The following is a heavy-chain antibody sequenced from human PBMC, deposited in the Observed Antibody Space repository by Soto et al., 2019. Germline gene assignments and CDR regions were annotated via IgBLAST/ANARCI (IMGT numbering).Heavy chain of an antibody. V-gene: IGHV1-18*01. D-gene: IGHD1-1*01. J-gene: IGHJ4*02. CDR2: ISAYNGKT. CDR3: ARIFVGTAYDY. CDR1: GYTFTSYC. Sequence: ASVEVSCKASGYTFTSYCISWVRQAPGQGLEWMGWISAYNGKTKYAQKLQGRVTLTTDTSTSTAYMELRSLRSDDTAVYYCARIFVGTAYDYWGQGTLVAVSS.